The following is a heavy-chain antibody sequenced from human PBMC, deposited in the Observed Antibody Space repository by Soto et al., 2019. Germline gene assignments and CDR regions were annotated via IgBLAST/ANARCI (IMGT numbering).Heavy chain of an antibody. J-gene: IGHJ4*02. CDR2: INAGNGNT. V-gene: IGHV1-3*01. CDR3: ARGPVGPDGPGDY. CDR1: GYTFTSYA. Sequence: QVQLVQSGAEVKKPGASVKDSCKASGYTFTSYAMHWVRQAPGQRLECMGWINAGNGNTKYSQKFQGRGTITRDTSASTAHMELRSMRSADPAVYYCARGPVGPDGPGDYWGQGTLVTVSS.